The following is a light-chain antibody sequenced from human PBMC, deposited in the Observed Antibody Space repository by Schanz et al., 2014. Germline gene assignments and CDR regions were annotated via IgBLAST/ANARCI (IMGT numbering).Light chain of an antibody. CDR3: CSYAGTYTFGVV. CDR2: DVT. CDR1: SSDIGTYNY. Sequence: QSALTQPPSASGSLGQSVTISCTGTSSDIGTYNYISWYQHHPGKAPKLMIYDVTKRPSGVPDRFSGSKSGNTASLTISGLQAEDEADYYCCSYAGTYTFGVVFGGGTKVTVL. V-gene: IGLV2-11*01. J-gene: IGLJ2*01.